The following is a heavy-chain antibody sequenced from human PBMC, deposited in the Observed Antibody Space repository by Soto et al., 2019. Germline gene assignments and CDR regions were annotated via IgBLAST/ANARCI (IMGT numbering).Heavy chain of an antibody. V-gene: IGHV3-23*01. Sequence: GGSLRLSCAASGFTFSSYAMSWVRQAPGKGLEWVSAISGRGGSTYYADSVKGRFTISRDNSKNTLYLQMNSLRAEDTAVYYCATLSGDYYYYGMDVWGQGTTVTVSS. CDR3: ATLSGDYYYYGMDV. CDR2: ISGRGGST. CDR1: GFTFSSYA. J-gene: IGHJ6*02.